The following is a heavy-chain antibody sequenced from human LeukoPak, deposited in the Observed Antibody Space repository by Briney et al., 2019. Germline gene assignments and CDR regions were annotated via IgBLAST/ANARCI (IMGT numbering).Heavy chain of an antibody. D-gene: IGHD3-10*01. V-gene: IGHV4-38-2*02. J-gene: IGHJ4*02. CDR1: GYSISSGYY. Sequence: KPSETLSLTCTVSGYSISSGYYWGWIRQPPGKGLEWIGSIYHSGSTYYNPSLKSRVTISVDTSKNQFSLKLSSVTAADTAVYYCARVLSGSPYYFDYWGQGTLVTVSS. CDR3: ARVLSGSPYYFDY. CDR2: IYHSGST.